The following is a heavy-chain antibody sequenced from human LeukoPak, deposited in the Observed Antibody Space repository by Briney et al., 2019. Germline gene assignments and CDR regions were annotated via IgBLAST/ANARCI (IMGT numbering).Heavy chain of an antibody. Sequence: PGGSLRLSCAASGFTVSSNYMNWVRQAPGKGLEWVSVIYSAGSTYYADSVKGRFTISRDNSKNTLYLQMNSLKAEDTAVYYCAFSVAATPYYFDYWGQGTLVTVSS. D-gene: IGHD2-15*01. J-gene: IGHJ4*02. CDR2: IYSAGST. V-gene: IGHV3-53*01. CDR3: AFSVAATPYYFDY. CDR1: GFTVSSNY.